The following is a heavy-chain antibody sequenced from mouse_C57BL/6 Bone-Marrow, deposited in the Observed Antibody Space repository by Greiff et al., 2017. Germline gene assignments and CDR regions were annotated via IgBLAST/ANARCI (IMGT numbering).Heavy chain of an antibody. CDR2: INPGSGGT. J-gene: IGHJ3*01. CDR1: GYAFTNYL. V-gene: IGHV1-54*01. Sequence: VQLQQSGAELVRPGTSVKVSCKASGYAFTNYLIEWVKQRPGQGLEWIGVINPGSGGTNYNEKFKGKATLTADKSSSTAYMQLSSLTSEDSAVYFWVIRSWFAYWGQGTLVTVSA. D-gene: IGHD1-1*01. CDR3: VIRSWFAY.